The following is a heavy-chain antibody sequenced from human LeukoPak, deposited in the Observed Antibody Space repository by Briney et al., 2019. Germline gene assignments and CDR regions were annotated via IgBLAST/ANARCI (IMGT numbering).Heavy chain of an antibody. D-gene: IGHD3-10*01. Sequence: GGSLRLSCAASGFTFSSYAMNWVRQAPGKGLDWVSYISSSSGAIYYADSVRGRFTISRDNAKNSLYMQMNSLRDEDTAVYYCARGSPWELDCWGQGTLVTVSS. CDR1: GFTFSSYA. V-gene: IGHV3-48*02. CDR3: ARGSPWELDC. CDR2: ISSSSGAI. J-gene: IGHJ4*02.